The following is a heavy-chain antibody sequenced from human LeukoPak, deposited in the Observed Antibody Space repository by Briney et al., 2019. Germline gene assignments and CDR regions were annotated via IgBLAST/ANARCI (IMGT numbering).Heavy chain of an antibody. J-gene: IGHJ5*02. Sequence: NTSETLSLTCTVSGGSMSSYYWSWIRQPPGKGLEWIGYVYYSGTTNYNPSLRSRVTISVDTSKNQFSLKLSSVTAADTAVYYCARGGIQLWSNNWVDPWGQGILVTASS. CDR1: GGSMSSYY. D-gene: IGHD5-18*01. V-gene: IGHV4-59*01. CDR2: VYYSGTT. CDR3: ARGGIQLWSNNWVDP.